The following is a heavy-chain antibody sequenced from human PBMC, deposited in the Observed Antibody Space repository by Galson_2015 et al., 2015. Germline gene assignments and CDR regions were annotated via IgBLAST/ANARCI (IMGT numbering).Heavy chain of an antibody. CDR1: GFTVNIYT. CDR2: IRSRSATI. Sequence: ALRLACTACGFTVNIYTISWVRQAPGKGLEWVSDIRSRSATIYYADSVKGRFTISRDNAKNSLYLQMNILRDEDTAVYYCARDPWRGSYKVFYFDYWGQGTLVTVSS. V-gene: IGHV3-48*02. D-gene: IGHD1-26*01. CDR3: ARDPWRGSYKVFYFDY. J-gene: IGHJ4*02.